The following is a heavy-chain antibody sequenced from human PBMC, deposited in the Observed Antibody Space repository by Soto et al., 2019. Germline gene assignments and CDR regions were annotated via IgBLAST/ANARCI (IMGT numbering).Heavy chain of an antibody. CDR1: LFSLSTSGGG. CDR2: IYWDGDK. CDR3: ARRPQRHYEMRSGSYSVYFDY. J-gene: IGHJ4*02. V-gene: IGHV2-5*02. Sequence: QITLKESGPTLVTPTQALTLTCSFSLFSLSTSGGGVGWIRRPPGKSLERLTIIYWDGDKRYSPSLKSRLTITNDTSKNQVVLTITNMDPAHTATYYCARRPQRHYEMRSGSYSVYFDYWGQGTLVTGSS. D-gene: IGHD3-3*01.